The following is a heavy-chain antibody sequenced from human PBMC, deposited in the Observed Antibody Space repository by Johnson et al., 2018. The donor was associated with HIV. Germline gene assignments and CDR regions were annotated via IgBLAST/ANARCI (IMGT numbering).Heavy chain of an antibody. Sequence: VQLVESGGGLVKPGGSLRLSCVASVFTFSDYYMSWIRQAPGKGLEWVSYISIDGSTIYYADSVKGRFTISRDNAKNTLSLQMNSLRAEDTAVYYCARDKGYCSGGSCAYDAFDIWGQGTMVTVSA. CDR3: ARDKGYCSGGSCAYDAFDI. CDR1: VFTFSDYY. J-gene: IGHJ3*02. D-gene: IGHD2-15*01. CDR2: ISIDGSTI. V-gene: IGHV3-11*04.